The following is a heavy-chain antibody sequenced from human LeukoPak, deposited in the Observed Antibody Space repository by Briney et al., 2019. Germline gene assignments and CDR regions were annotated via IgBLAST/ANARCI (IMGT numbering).Heavy chain of an antibody. D-gene: IGHD2-15*01. CDR1: GFTFSSYS. V-gene: IGHV3-21*01. CDR2: ISSSSSYI. CDR3: ANSRTARKDFDY. Sequence: PGGSLRLSCAASGFTFSSYSMNWVRQAPGKGLEWVSSISSSSSYIYYADSVKGRFTISRGNAKNSLYLQMNSLRAEDTAVYYCANSRTARKDFDYWGQGTLVTVSS. J-gene: IGHJ4*02.